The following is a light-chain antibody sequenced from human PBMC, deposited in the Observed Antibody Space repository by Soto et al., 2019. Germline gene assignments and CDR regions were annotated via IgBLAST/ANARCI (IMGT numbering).Light chain of an antibody. J-gene: IGKJ2*01. CDR3: QHYGRSANT. V-gene: IGKV3-20*01. CDR2: GAS. CDR1: QSVSSNY. Sequence: EIELTQSPGTLSLSPGERATLSCRASQSVSSNYLAWYQQKPGQAPRLLIYGASSRATGIPDRFSSSGSGTDLNLTISRLEPEDFAVYYCQHYGRSANTFGQGTTLEIK.